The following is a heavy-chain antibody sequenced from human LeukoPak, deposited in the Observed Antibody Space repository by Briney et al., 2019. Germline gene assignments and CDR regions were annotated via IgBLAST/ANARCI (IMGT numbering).Heavy chain of an antibody. J-gene: IGHJ6*02. CDR2: IYSGGNT. CDR3: ARTPMFYFYGMDV. Sequence: GGSLRLSCAASGFTVSSNYMNWVRQAPGKGLEWGSVIYSGGNTYYADSVKGRFTISRDNSKNTLYLQMNSLRAEDTAVYYCARTPMFYFYGMDVWGRGTTVTVSS. CDR1: GFTVSSNY. V-gene: IGHV3-66*01. D-gene: IGHD2-15*01.